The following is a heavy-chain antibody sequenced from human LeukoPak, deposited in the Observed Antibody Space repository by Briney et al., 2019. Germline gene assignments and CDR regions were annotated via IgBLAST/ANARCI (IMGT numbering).Heavy chain of an antibody. CDR2: IYHSGST. J-gene: IGHJ4*02. CDR1: GGSISSGGYS. Sequence: SQTLSLTCAVSGGSISSGGYSWSWIRQPPGKGLEWIGYIYHSGSTYYNPSLKSRVTISVDRSKNQFSLKLSSVTAADTAVYYCARGLKAVVSYWGQGTLVTVSS. V-gene: IGHV4-30-2*01. D-gene: IGHD4-23*01. CDR3: ARGLKAVVSY.